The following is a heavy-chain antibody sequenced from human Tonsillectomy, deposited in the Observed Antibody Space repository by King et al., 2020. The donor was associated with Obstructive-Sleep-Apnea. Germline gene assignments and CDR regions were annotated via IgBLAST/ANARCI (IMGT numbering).Heavy chain of an antibody. CDR2: INQDGVGK. V-gene: IGHV3-7*03. CDR3: ARDRGYDILTDHHSDELDI. J-gene: IGHJ3*02. CDR1: GFTFSSYS. D-gene: IGHD3-9*01. Sequence: VQLVESGGGLVQPGGSLTPPFAASGFTFSSYSLGWVGQAPGRGLGGVANINQDGVGKYFVDSVKDRFTISRDNAKGSLYLQRNDLRAEDTAVYYCARDRGYDILTDHHSDELDIWGQGTMVTVSS.